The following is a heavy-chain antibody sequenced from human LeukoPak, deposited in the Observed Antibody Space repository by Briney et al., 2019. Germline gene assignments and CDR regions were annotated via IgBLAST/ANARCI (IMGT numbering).Heavy chain of an antibody. V-gene: IGHV1-2*02. D-gene: IGHD3-10*01. Sequence: GASVKVSCKASGYTFTGYYMHWVRQAPGQGLEWMGWINPNSGGTNYAQKFQGRVTMTRDTSISTAYMELSRLRSDDTAVYYCAREGYYYGSGSSYRSGAFDIWGQGTVVTVSS. J-gene: IGHJ3*02. CDR1: GYTFTGYY. CDR2: INPNSGGT. CDR3: AREGYYYGSGSSYRSGAFDI.